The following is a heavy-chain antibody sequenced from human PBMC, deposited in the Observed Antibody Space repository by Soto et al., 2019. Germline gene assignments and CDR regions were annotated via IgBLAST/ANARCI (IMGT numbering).Heavy chain of an antibody. V-gene: IGHV3-11*06. CDR2: ISSSSTYT. Sequence: VQLVESGGGLVKPGGSLRLSCAASGFTLSDSYMTWIRQAPGKGLEWVSYISSSSTYTNYADSVKGRFTISRDNAKNSLYLQMNSVRAEDTAVYYCARVVGGYHYFDYWGQGTLVTVSS. CDR1: GFTLSDSY. J-gene: IGHJ4*02. D-gene: IGHD5-12*01. CDR3: ARVVGGYHYFDY.